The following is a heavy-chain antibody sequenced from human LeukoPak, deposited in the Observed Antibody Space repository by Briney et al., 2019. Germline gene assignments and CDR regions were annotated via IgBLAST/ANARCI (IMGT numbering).Heavy chain of an antibody. V-gene: IGHV4-31*11. CDR3: ARITCGGDCNYYYYHGLDV. CDR1: GGSIGSGGYY. Sequence: SETLSLTCVVSGGSIGSGGYYWTWVRQHPGKGLEWIGYIYHSGTTSYNPSLKGRITISVDTSKNQFSLKLSSVTAADSAVYHCARITCGGDCNYYYYHGLDVWGRGTTVTVSS. J-gene: IGHJ6*02. CDR2: IYHSGTT. D-gene: IGHD2-21*02.